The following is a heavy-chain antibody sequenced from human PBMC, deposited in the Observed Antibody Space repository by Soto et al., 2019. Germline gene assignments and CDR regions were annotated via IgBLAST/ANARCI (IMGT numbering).Heavy chain of an antibody. CDR2: IIPIFGTA. CDR1: GGTFSSYA. J-gene: IGHJ6*02. V-gene: IGHV1-69*13. D-gene: IGHD6-19*01. Sequence: SLKVSCKASGGTFSSYAISWVRQAPGQGLEWMGGIIPIFGTANYAQKFQGRVTITADESTSTAYMELSSLRSEDTAVYYCARAVHQIYYYYGMDIWGEGTKVTV. CDR3: ARAVHQIYYYYGMDI.